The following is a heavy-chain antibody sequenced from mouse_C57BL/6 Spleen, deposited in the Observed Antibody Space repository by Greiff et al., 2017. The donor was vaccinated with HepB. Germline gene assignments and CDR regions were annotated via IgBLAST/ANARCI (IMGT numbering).Heavy chain of an antibody. CDR2: IYPGSGST. CDR3: ARRGNYLYYAMDY. Sequence: QVQLQQSGAELVKPGASVKMSCKASGYTFTSYWITWVKQRPGQGLEWIGDIYPGSGSTNYNEKFKSKATLTVDTSSSTAYMQLSSLTSEDSAVYYCARRGNYLYYAMDYWGQGTSVTVSS. D-gene: IGHD2-1*01. V-gene: IGHV1-55*01. J-gene: IGHJ4*01. CDR1: GYTFTSYW.